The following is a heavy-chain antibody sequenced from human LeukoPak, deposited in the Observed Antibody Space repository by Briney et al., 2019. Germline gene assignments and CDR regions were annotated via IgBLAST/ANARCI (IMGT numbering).Heavy chain of an antibody. CDR1: GYSISSGYY. CDR2: IYHSGST. Sequence: SETLSLTCTVSGYSISSGYYWRWIRQPPGKGLEWIGNIYHSGSTYYNPSLKSRVTISVDTSKSQFSLKLSSVTAADTAIYYCARAITSYYGSGSSVRINNWSDPWGQGTLVTVSS. D-gene: IGHD3-10*01. J-gene: IGHJ5*02. V-gene: IGHV4-38-2*02. CDR3: ARAITSYYGSGSSVRINNWSDP.